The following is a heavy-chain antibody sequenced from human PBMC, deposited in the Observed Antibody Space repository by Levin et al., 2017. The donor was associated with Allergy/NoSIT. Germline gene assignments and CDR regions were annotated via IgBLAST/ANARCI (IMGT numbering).Heavy chain of an antibody. J-gene: IGHJ4*02. V-gene: IGHV3-48*01. CDR2: ISSGGSAI. CDR1: GFTFSSYT. Sequence: ASVKVSCAASGFTFSSYTMNWVRQAPGKGLEWVSYISSGGSAIYYADSVKGRFTISRDNANNSLYLQMNSLRAEDTAVYYCARDRRQQLVPYYFDYWGQGTLVTVSS. D-gene: IGHD6-13*01. CDR3: ARDRRQQLVPYYFDY.